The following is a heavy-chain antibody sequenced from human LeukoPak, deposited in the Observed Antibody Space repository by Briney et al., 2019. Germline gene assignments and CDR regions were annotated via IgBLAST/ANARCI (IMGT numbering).Heavy chain of an antibody. V-gene: IGHV3-11*04. CDR1: GFTFSDYY. CDR2: ISSSGSTI. D-gene: IGHD2-15*01. J-gene: IGHJ4*02. CDR3: ARVQYCSGGSCYRFDY. Sequence: NPGGSLRLSCAVSGFTFSDYYMSWIRQAPGKGLEWVPYISSSGSTIYYADSVKGRFTISRDNAKNSLYLQMNSLRAEDTAVYYCARVQYCSGGSCYRFDYWGQGTLVTVSS.